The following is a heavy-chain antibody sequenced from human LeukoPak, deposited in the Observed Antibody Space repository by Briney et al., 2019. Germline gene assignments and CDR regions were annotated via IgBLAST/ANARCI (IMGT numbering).Heavy chain of an antibody. Sequence: ASVKVPCKASGYTFTSYGISWVRQAPGQGLEWMGWISAYNGNTNYAQKLQGRVTMTTDTSTSTAYMELRSLRSDDTAVYYCARFGHYYDSSGYYHHQGEEYYFDYWGQGTLVTVSS. CDR3: ARFGHYYDSSGYYHHQGEEYYFDY. V-gene: IGHV1-18*01. CDR1: GYTFTSYG. CDR2: ISAYNGNT. J-gene: IGHJ4*02. D-gene: IGHD3-22*01.